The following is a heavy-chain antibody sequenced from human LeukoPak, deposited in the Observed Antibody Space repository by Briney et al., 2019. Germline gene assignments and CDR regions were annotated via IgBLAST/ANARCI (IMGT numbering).Heavy chain of an antibody. CDR1: GFSFSSYG. CDR3: AKAGSIRFDY. D-gene: IGHD1-26*01. J-gene: IGHJ4*02. Sequence: PGGSPRLSCVASGFSFSSYGMNWVRQAPGKGLGGVSGISGSGTGGRTYYADSVKGRFTISRDNSKNTLYLQMNSLRAEETAVYYCAKAGSIRFDYWGQGTLVTVSS. CDR2: ISGSGTGGRT. V-gene: IGHV3-23*01.